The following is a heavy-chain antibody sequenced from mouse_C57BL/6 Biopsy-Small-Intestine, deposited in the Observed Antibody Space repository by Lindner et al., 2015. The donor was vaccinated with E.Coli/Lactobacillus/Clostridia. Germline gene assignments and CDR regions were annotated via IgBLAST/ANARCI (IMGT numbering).Heavy chain of an antibody. CDR1: GYTFTSYG. V-gene: IGHV1-81*01. CDR2: IYPRSGNT. D-gene: IGHD1-1*01. J-gene: IGHJ2*01. CDR3: ARDCYGSSRFDY. Sequence: VQLQESGAELARPGASVKLSCKASGYTFTSYGISWVKQRTGQGLEWIGEIYPRSGNTYYNEKFKGKATLTADKSSSTAYMELRSLTSEDSAVYFCARDCYGSSRFDYWGQGTTLTVSS.